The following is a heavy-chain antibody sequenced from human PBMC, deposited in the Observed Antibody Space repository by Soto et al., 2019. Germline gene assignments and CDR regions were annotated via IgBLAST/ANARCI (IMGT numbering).Heavy chain of an antibody. D-gene: IGHD3-10*01. V-gene: IGHV1-46*03. J-gene: IGHJ3*02. CDR1: GYAFTSYY. CDR3: ARDITMVRGVIWAFDI. CDR2: INPSGGST. Sequence: EASVKVSCKASGYAFTSYYMHWMRQAPGQGLEWMGIINPSGGSTSYAQKFQGRVTMTRDTSTSTVYMELSSLRSEDTAVYYCARDITMVRGVIWAFDIWGQGTMVTVSS.